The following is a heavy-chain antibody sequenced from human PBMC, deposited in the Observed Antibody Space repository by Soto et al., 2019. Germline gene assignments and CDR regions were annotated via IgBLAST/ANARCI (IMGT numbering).Heavy chain of an antibody. V-gene: IGHV5-51*01. CDR1: EYSFTSYW. CDR2: IYPGDSDT. CDR3: ARQHIVVVPAASDYYYYGMDV. D-gene: IGHD2-2*01. J-gene: IGHJ6*02. Sequence: PGASLRISCKIYEYSFTSYWIGWVRQMPGKGLEWMGIIYPGDSDTRYSPSFQGQVTISADKSISTAYLQWSSLKASDTAMYYCARQHIVVVPAASDYYYYGMDVWGQGTTVTVFS.